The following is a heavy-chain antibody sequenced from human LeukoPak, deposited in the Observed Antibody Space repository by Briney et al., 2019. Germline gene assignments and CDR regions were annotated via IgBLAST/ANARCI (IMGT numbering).Heavy chain of an antibody. D-gene: IGHD6-13*01. CDR1: GGSISSYY. J-gene: IGHJ3*02. Sequence: SETLSLTCTVSGGSISSYYWSWIRQPPGKGLEGIGYIYYSGSTNYNPSLKSRVTISVDTSKNQFSLKLSSVPAAHTAVYYCARRIAAAGTGAFDIWGQGTMVTVSS. V-gene: IGHV4-59*01. CDR2: IYYSGST. CDR3: ARRIAAAGTGAFDI.